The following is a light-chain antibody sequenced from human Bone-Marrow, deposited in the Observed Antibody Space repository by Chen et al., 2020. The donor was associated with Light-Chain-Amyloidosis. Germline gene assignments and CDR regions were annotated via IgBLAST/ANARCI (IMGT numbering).Light chain of an antibody. CDR3: QQGYSKPFT. V-gene: IGKV1-39*01. J-gene: IGKJ3*01. CDR2: AAS. CDR1: QSINNY. Sequence: DIQMTQSPSSLFASVGVRVTITCRSSQSINNYLNWLQQKPGKAPKLLIFAASNLQSGVPSRFSGSGSGTAFTLTISSLQPEDFASYYCQQGYSKPFTFGPGTKVDFK.